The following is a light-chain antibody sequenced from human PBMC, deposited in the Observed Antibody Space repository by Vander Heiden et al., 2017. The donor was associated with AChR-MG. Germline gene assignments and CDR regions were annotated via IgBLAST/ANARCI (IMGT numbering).Light chain of an antibody. CDR3: QQYNNWPWT. Sequence: EIVMTQSPATVSVSPGERANLSCRASQSVSSNLAWYQQKPGQAPRLLIYGASTRATGIPARFSGSGSGTESTLTISSLQSEDFAVYYCQQYNNWPWTFGQGTKVEIK. CDR1: QSVSSN. V-gene: IGKV3-15*01. CDR2: GAS. J-gene: IGKJ1*01.